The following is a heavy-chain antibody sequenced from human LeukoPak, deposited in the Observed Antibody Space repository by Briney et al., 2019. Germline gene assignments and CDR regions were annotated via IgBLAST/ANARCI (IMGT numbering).Heavy chain of an antibody. CDR2: IYTSGST. J-gene: IGHJ3*02. CDR3: ARDPTMVRGSPAFDI. Sequence: PSETLSLTCTVSGGSISSGSYYWSWIRQPAGKGLEWIGRIYTSGSTNYNPSLKSRVTISVDTSKNQFSLKLSSVTAADTAVYYCARDPTMVRGSPAFDIWGQGTMVTVSS. D-gene: IGHD3-10*01. CDR1: GGSISSGSYY. V-gene: IGHV4-61*02.